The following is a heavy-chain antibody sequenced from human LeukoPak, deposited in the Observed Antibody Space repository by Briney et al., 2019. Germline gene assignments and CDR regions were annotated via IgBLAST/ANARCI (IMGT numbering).Heavy chain of an antibody. Sequence: ASVKVSCKASGYTFTNYYIHWVRQAPGQGLEWMGWINTNTGNPTYAQGFTGRFVFSLDTSVSTAYLQISSLKAEDTAVYYCAREGELLWFGELFPSFDYWGQGTLVTVSS. J-gene: IGHJ4*02. V-gene: IGHV7-4-1*02. CDR3: AREGELLWFGELFPSFDY. CDR1: GYTFTNYY. CDR2: INTNTGNP. D-gene: IGHD3-10*01.